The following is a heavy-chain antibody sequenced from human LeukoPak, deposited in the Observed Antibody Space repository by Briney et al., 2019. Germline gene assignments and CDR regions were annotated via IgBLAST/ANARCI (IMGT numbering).Heavy chain of an antibody. CDR1: GGTFSNYA. D-gene: IGHD2-2*01. CDR3: ARVGQLLPYYFDY. J-gene: IGHJ4*02. Sequence: GASVKVSCKASGGTFSNYAISWVRQAPGQGLEWMGGIIPIFGTANYAQKFQGRVTITADESTSTAYMELSSLRSEDTAVYYCARVGQLLPYYFDYWGQGTLVTVSS. CDR2: IIPIFGTA. V-gene: IGHV1-69*01.